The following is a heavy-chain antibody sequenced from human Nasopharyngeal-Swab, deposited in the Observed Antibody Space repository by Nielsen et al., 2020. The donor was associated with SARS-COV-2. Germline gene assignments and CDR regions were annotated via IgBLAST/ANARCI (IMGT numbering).Heavy chain of an antibody. D-gene: IGHD3-3*01. CDR3: ARGPVRYDFWSGYYCGFDY. CDR2: IHHSGST. J-gene: IGHJ4*02. Sequence: GSLRLSCAVYGGSFSGYYWSWIRQPPGKGLEWIGEIHHSGSTDYNPSLKCRVTISVDTSKNQFSLKLSSVTAADTAVFYCARGPVRYDFWSGYYCGFDYWGQGTLVTVSS. CDR1: GGSFSGYY. V-gene: IGHV4-34*01.